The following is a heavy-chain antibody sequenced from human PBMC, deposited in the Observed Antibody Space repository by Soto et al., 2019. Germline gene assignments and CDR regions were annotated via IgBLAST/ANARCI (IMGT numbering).Heavy chain of an antibody. D-gene: IGHD3-3*02. CDR1: GYTFTTYG. Sequence: GASVKVSCKASGYTFTTYGISWVRQAPGQGLEWMGWISPYNGDTHYAERFQGRLTMTTDTSATSAYMELRTLSSDDRAVYFCALALSMAQYYYYMDVWGKRTTVTGSS. CDR3: ALALSMAQYYYYMDV. CDR2: ISPYNGDT. J-gene: IGHJ6*03. V-gene: IGHV1-18*01.